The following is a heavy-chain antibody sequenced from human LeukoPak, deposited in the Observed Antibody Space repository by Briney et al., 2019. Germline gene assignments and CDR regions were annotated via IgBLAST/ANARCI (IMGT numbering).Heavy chain of an antibody. CDR2: IWYDGSNK. D-gene: IGHD6-19*01. CDR1: GFTFSSYG. J-gene: IGHJ6*02. Sequence: GRSLRLSCAASGFTFSSYGMHWVRQAPGKGLEWVAVIWYDGSNKYYADSVKGRFTISRDNSKNTLYLQMNSLRAEDTAVYYCARDIKRSGWSNYYYYGMDVWGQGTTFTVSS. V-gene: IGHV3-33*01. CDR3: ARDIKRSGWSNYYYYGMDV.